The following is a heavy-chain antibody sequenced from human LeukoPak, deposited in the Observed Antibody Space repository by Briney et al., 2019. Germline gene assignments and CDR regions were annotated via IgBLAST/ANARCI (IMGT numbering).Heavy chain of an antibody. Sequence: SETLSLTCTVSGGSLSIHNWSWLRQPPGKGLEWIGYIYYSGSTNYHPSLKSRVTMSVDTSKNQFSLKLSSVTAADTAVYYCARDPSSFGGRFDPWGQGTLVAVSS. CDR3: ARDPSSFGGRFDP. D-gene: IGHD3-10*01. CDR1: GGSLSIHN. V-gene: IGHV4-59*11. CDR2: IYYSGST. J-gene: IGHJ5*02.